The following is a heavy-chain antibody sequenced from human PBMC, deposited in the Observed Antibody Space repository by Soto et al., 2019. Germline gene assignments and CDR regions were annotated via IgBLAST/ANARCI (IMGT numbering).Heavy chain of an antibody. CDR2: IIPIFGTA. CDR1: GGTFSSYA. D-gene: IGHD1-26*01. Sequence: QVQLVQSGAEVKKPGSSVKVSCKASGGTFSSYAISWVRQAPGQGLEWMGGIIPIFGTANYAQKFQGRVTITASESTSTAYMEVSSLRSEDTAVYYCARERRPGIVGATHFDYWGQGTLVTVSS. V-gene: IGHV1-69*01. CDR3: ARERRPGIVGATHFDY. J-gene: IGHJ4*02.